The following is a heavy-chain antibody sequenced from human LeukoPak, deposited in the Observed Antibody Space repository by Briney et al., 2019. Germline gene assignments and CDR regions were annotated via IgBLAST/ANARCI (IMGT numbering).Heavy chain of an antibody. J-gene: IGHJ3*02. CDR3: ARDMVLRYFDWLSHDAFDI. D-gene: IGHD3-9*01. Sequence: GASVTDSCKASGYTFTSYAMHWVRQAPGQRRDWMGWINAGNGNTKYSQKFQGRVTITRETSASTAYMELSSLRSEDTAVYYCARDMVLRYFDWLSHDAFDIWGQGTMVTVSS. CDR2: INAGNGNT. V-gene: IGHV1-3*01. CDR1: GYTFTSYA.